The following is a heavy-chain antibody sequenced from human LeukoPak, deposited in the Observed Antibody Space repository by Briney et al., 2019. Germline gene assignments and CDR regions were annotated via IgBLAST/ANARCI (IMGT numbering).Heavy chain of an antibody. CDR3: ARASSEGGLDY. D-gene: IGHD1-26*01. CDR2: ISRSGSTI. V-gene: IGHV3-11*01. J-gene: IGHJ4*02. Sequence: PGGSLRLSCAASGFTFSDYYMSWIRQAPGKGLEWVSYISRSGSTIYYAESVKGRFTISRDNAKNSLYLQMDSLRAEDTAVYYCARASSEGGLDYWGQGTLVTVSS. CDR1: GFTFSDYY.